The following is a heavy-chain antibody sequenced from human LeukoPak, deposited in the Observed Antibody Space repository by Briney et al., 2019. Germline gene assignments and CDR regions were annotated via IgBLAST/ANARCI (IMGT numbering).Heavy chain of an antibody. D-gene: IGHD6-6*01. Sequence: ASVKVSCKASGYTFTSYDIKWVRQATGQGLEWMGWMNPNSGNTGYAQKFQGRVTMTRNTSISTAYMELSSLRSEDTAVYYCANPGIADRFLRYWGQGTLVTVSS. CDR3: ANPGIADRFLRY. V-gene: IGHV1-8*01. CDR2: MNPNSGNT. J-gene: IGHJ4*02. CDR1: GYTFTSYD.